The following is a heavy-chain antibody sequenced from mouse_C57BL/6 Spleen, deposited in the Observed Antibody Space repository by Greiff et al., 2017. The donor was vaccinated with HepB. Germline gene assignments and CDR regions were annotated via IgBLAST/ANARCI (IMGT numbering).Heavy chain of an antibody. CDR2: ISNLAYSI. Sequence: EVKVVESGGGLVQPGGSLKLSCAASGFTFSDYGMAWVRQAPRKGPEWVAFISNLAYSIYYADTVTGRFTISRENAKNTLCLEMSSLRSEDTAMYYCARRGWLHYYAMDYWGQGTSVTVSS. V-gene: IGHV5-15*01. CDR1: GFTFSDYG. CDR3: ARRGWLHYYAMDY. J-gene: IGHJ4*01. D-gene: IGHD2-3*01.